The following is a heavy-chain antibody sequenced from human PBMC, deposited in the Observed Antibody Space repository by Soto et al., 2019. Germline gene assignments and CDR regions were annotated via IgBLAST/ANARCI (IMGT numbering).Heavy chain of an antibody. CDR1: GFTFSNHA. D-gene: IGHD6-13*01. Sequence: PGGSLRLSCAVSGFTFSNHAMSWVRQAPGKGLEWVSAISTAVGATYYADSVKGRFTISRDDSNNTLYPQMNSLRAEDTAVYYCAKDRTAAARNFDYWGQGTPVTVSS. J-gene: IGHJ4*02. CDR2: ISTAVGAT. V-gene: IGHV3-23*01. CDR3: AKDRTAAARNFDY.